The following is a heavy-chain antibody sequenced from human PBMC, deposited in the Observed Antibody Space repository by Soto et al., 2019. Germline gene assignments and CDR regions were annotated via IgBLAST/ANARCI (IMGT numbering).Heavy chain of an antibody. CDR1: GGSISSSY. D-gene: IGHD3-3*01. CDR3: AIGLDTIFGVVFDY. V-gene: IGHV4-59*08. Sequence: QVQLQESGPGLVKTSETLSLTCTVSGGSISSSYWSWIRQPPGKGLEWIGYIYYSGSTNYNPSLTSRVTISIDRTKNHFSLRLGSVTAADTAVYYCAIGLDTIFGVVFDYWGQGILVTVSS. J-gene: IGHJ4*02. CDR2: IYYSGST.